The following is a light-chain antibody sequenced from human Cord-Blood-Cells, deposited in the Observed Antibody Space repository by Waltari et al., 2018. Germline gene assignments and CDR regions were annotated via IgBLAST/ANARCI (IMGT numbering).Light chain of an antibody. J-gene: IGLJ1*01. V-gene: IGLV2-23*01. CDR2: EGS. CDR3: CSYAGSSTPYV. Sequence: QSPLTQPASVSVSPGQSITISCTGTSSDVGSYNLVSWYQQHPGKAPKLMIDEGSKRPSGVSNGFSGSKSGNTASLTISGRQAEDEADYYCCSYAGSSTPYVFGTGTKVTVL. CDR1: SSDVGSYNL.